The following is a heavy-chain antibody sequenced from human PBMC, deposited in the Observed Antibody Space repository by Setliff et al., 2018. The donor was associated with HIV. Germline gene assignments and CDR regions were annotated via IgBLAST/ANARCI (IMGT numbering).Heavy chain of an antibody. Sequence: ASVKVSCKASGYTFTTYAIHWVRQAPGQRLEWMGWINTGSGTTKFSQKFHGRVIIIRDISASTAYMELSSLRSEDTAVYYCARDPQIRLLMAFDIWGQGTMVTVSS. CDR3: ARDPQIRLLMAFDI. CDR2: INTGSGTT. J-gene: IGHJ3*02. V-gene: IGHV1-3*04. CDR1: GYTFTTYA.